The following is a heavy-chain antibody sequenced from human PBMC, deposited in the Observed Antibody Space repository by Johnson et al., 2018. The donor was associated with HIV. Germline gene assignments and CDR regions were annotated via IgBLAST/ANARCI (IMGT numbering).Heavy chain of an antibody. D-gene: IGHD2-15*01. V-gene: IGHV3-20*04. CDR3: TKLVGYCSGGGCYTPGDI. J-gene: IGHJ3*02. Sequence: VQLVESGGSVVRPGGSLRLSCAASGFTFDDYGMSWVRQVPGKGLEWVSGINWDGGTTGYADSVKGRFTISRDNAKNSLYLQMNSLRAEDTALYYCTKLVGYCSGGGCYTPGDIWGQGTMVTVSS. CDR2: INWDGGTT. CDR1: GFTFDDYG.